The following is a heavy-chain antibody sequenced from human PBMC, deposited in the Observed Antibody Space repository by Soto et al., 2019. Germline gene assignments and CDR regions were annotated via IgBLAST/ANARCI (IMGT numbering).Heavy chain of an antibody. J-gene: IGHJ3*02. D-gene: IGHD6-6*01. CDR2: MNPNSGNT. V-gene: IGHV1-8*01. Sequence: GASVKVSCKASGYTFTSYDINWVRQATGQGLEWMGWMNPNSGNTGYAQKFQGRVTMTRNTSISTAYMELSSLRSEDTAVYYCARVISRSYSSSPMDAFDIWGQGTMVTVSS. CDR3: ARVISRSYSSSPMDAFDI. CDR1: GYTFTSYD.